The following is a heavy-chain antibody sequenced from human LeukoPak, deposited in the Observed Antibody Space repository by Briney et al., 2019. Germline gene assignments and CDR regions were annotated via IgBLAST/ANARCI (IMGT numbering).Heavy chain of an antibody. Sequence: PSETLSLTCTVSGGSISSSSYYWGWIRQPPGKGLEWIGSIYYSGSTYYNPSLKSRVTISVDTSKNQFSLKLSSVTAADTPGYYCAKVSGTKYYHDSRIFDYWGQGTLVTVSS. V-gene: IGHV4-39*07. J-gene: IGHJ4*02. CDR1: GGSISSSSYY. CDR3: AKVSGTKYYHDSRIFDY. D-gene: IGHD3-22*01. CDR2: IYYSGST.